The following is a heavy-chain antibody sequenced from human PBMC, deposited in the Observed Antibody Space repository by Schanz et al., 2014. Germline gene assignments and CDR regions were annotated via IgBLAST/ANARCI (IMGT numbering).Heavy chain of an antibody. CDR1: GFTFTTYA. V-gene: IGHV3-74*02. CDR3: ARPALWFGDNCFDP. D-gene: IGHD3-10*01. Sequence: EVQLLESGGGLVQPGGSLRLSCAASGFTFTTYAMAWVRQAPGKGLEWVSRIKSDGSSTSYADSVKGRFTISRDNAKNTLYLQMNSLRAEDTAVYYCARPALWFGDNCFDPWGQGTLXTVSS. CDR2: IKSDGSST. J-gene: IGHJ5*02.